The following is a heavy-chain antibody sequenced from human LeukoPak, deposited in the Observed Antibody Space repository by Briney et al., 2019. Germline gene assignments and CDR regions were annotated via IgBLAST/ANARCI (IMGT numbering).Heavy chain of an antibody. J-gene: IGHJ4*02. CDR1: GGTFSSYA. Sequence: SVKVSCKSSGGTFSSYAISWVRQAPGPGLEWMGGIIPIFGTANYAQKFQGRVTITADESTSTAYMGLSSLRSEDTAVYYCARDFGSRDGYNPPNLFDSWGQGTLVTVSS. CDR2: IIPIFGTA. V-gene: IGHV1-69*13. CDR3: ARDFGSRDGYNPPNLFDS. D-gene: IGHD5-24*01.